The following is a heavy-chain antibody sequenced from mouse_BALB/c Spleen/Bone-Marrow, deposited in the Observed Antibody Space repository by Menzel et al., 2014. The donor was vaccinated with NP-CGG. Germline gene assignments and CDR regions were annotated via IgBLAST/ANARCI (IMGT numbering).Heavy chain of an antibody. CDR1: GFNIKDTY. D-gene: IGHD3-1*01. J-gene: IGHJ2*01. CDR3: VRAARTFDY. CDR2: IDPANADT. V-gene: IGHV14-3*02. Sequence: VQLQQSGAELVKPGASVKLSCTASGFNIKDTYIHWVKQRPEQGLEWIGRIDPANADTKYSPKFQGKVTITADTSSNTVYLQFISLTSEDTAIYYCVRAARTFDYWGQGTTLTVSS.